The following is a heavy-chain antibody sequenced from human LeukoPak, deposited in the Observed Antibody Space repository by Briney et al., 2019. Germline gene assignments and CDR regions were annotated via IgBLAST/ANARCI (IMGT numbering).Heavy chain of an antibody. CDR3: ARRLRFDWFDP. D-gene: IGHD4-17*01. CDR2: IYTSGST. J-gene: IGHJ5*02. CDR1: GGSISSYY. Sequence: SETLSLTCTVSGGSISSYYWSWIRHPPGKGLEWIGYIYTSGSTNYNPSLKSPVTISVDTSKNQFSLKLSSVTAADTAVYYCARRLRFDWFDPWGQGTLVTVSS. V-gene: IGHV4-4*09.